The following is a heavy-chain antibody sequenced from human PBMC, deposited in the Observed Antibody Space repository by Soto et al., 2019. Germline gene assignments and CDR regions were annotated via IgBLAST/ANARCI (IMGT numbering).Heavy chain of an antibody. CDR1: GGTFSSYA. J-gene: IGHJ6*02. D-gene: IGHD4-4*01. CDR3: ARGVGGYSNYYRYYYGMDV. V-gene: IGHV1-69*01. Sequence: QVQLVQSGAEVKKPGSSVKVSCKASGGTFSSYAISWVRQAPGQGLEWMGGIIPIFGTANYAQKFQGRVTITADESTSTAYMELSSLRSEDTAVYYCARGVGGYSNYYRYYYGMDVWGQGTTVTASS. CDR2: IIPIFGTA.